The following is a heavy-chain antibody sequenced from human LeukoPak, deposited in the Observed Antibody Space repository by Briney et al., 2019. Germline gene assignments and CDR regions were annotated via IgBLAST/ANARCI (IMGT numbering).Heavy chain of an antibody. CDR3: ATDFPPPGGYSYGWYFDY. J-gene: IGHJ4*02. CDR1: GYTLTELS. CDR2: FDPEDGET. D-gene: IGHD5-18*01. V-gene: IGHV1-24*01. Sequence: ASVKVSCKVSGYTLTELSMHWVRQAPGKGLEWMGGFDPEDGETIYAQKFQGRVTMTEDTSTDTAYMELSSLRSEDTAVYYCATDFPPPGGYSYGWYFDYWGQGTLVTVSS.